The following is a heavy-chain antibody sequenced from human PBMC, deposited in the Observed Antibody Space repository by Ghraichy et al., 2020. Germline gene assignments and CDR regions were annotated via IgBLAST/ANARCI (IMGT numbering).Heavy chain of an antibody. J-gene: IGHJ5*02. CDR3: ARDRGGGGDFSDL. D-gene: IGHD3-10*01. V-gene: IGHV3-21*01. CDR2: MSTTGSYI. Sequence: GGSLRLSCAASGFAFDTYALNWFRQTPGRGLEWVSSMSTTGSYIYYADSVKGRFTISRDNAKNSLSLQMTSLRAEDTALYYCARDRGGGGDFSDLWGQGTLVTVSS. CDR1: GFAFDTYA.